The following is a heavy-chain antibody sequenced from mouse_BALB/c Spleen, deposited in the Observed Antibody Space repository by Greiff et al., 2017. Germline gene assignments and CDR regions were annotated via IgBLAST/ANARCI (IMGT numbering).Heavy chain of an antibody. D-gene: IGHD2-10*02. CDR2: IWAGGST. CDR3: AREKYGNWNPGNMDY. V-gene: IGHV2-9*02. J-gene: IGHJ4*01. Sequence: QVQLQQSGPGLVAPSQSLSITCTVSGFSLTSYGVHWVRQPPGKGLEWLGVIWAGGSTNYNSALMSRLSISKDNSKSQVFLKMNSLQTDDTAMYYCAREKYGNWNPGNMDYWGQGTSVTVSS. CDR1: GFSLTSYG.